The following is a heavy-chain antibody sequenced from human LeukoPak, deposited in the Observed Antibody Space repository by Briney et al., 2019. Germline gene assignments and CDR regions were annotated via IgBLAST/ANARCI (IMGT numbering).Heavy chain of an antibody. Sequence: GRSLRLSCAASGFTFSSYAMHWVRQAPGKGLEWVAVISYDGSNKYYADSVKSRFTISRDNSKNTLYLQMNSLRAEDTAVYYCAREIYGYCSSTSCYGMDVWGQGTTVTVSS. D-gene: IGHD2-2*03. V-gene: IGHV3-30-3*01. CDR2: ISYDGSNK. CDR3: AREIYGYCSSTSCYGMDV. CDR1: GFTFSSYA. J-gene: IGHJ6*02.